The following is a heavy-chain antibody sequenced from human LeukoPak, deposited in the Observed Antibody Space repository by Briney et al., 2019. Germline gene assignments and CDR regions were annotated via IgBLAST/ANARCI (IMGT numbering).Heavy chain of an antibody. CDR3: ARDLWGGYYGPRDY. V-gene: IGHV1-2*02. J-gene: IGHJ4*02. D-gene: IGHD3-3*01. CDR2: INPNSGGT. Sequence: GASVKVSCKASGYTFTSYYTHWVRQAPGQGLEWMGWINPNSGGTNYAQKFQGRVTMTRDTSISTAYMELSRLRSDDTAVYYCARDLWGGYYGPRDYWGQGTLVTVSS. CDR1: GYTFTSYY.